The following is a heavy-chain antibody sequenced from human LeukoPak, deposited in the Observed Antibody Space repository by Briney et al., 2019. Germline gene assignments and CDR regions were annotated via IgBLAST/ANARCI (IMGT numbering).Heavy chain of an antibody. V-gene: IGHV4-4*07. D-gene: IGHD4-23*01. CDR1: GGSFDSYY. Sequence: PAETLTLTCSVSGGSFDSYYCSWIRQPAGKGLEWVGRIYASGSTNYNPSLKSRVSMSVDTSKNQFSLKLTSVTAADTAVYYCARGGKAAVVTMWGQGILVTVSS. CDR3: ARGGKAAVVTM. J-gene: IGHJ4*02. CDR2: IYASGST.